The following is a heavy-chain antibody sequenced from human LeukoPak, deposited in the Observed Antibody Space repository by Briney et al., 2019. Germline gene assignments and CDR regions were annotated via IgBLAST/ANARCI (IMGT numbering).Heavy chain of an antibody. CDR3: AKFQTIGYCSSTSCSFFDY. J-gene: IGHJ4*02. D-gene: IGHD2-2*01. Sequence: GGSLRLSCAASGFTFSSYAMSWVRQAPGKGLEWVSAISGSGGSTYYADSVKGRFTISRDNSKNTLYLQMNSLRAEDTAVYYCAKFQTIGYCSSTSCSFFDYWGQGTLVTVSS. CDR2: ISGSGGST. CDR1: GFTFSSYA. V-gene: IGHV3-23*01.